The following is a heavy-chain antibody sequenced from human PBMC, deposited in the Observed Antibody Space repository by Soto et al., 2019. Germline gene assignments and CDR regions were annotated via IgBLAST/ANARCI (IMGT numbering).Heavy chain of an antibody. CDR2: IYYSGST. Sequence: QVQLQESGPGLVKPSETLSLTCTVSGGSISSYYWSWIRQPPGKGLEWIGYIYYSGSTNYNPSLKSRVTISVDTSKNQFSLKLGSVTAADTAVYDCAREKLVHNWFDPWGQGTLVTVSS. CDR3: AREKLVHNWFDP. D-gene: IGHD6-13*01. J-gene: IGHJ5*02. CDR1: GGSISSYY. V-gene: IGHV4-59*01.